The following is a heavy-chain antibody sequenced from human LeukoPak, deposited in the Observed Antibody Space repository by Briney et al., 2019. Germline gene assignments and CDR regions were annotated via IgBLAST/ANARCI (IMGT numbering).Heavy chain of an antibody. Sequence: ASVKVSCKASGYTFTSYGINWVRQATGQGLEWMGWMNPNSGNTGYAQKFQGRVTITRNTSISTAYMELSSLRSEDTAVYYCARVLLTMVRGVSTANRYYYYYYMDVWGKGTTVTVSS. CDR1: GYTFTSYG. V-gene: IGHV1-8*03. CDR2: MNPNSGNT. CDR3: ARVLLTMVRGVSTANRYYYYYYMDV. J-gene: IGHJ6*03. D-gene: IGHD3-10*01.